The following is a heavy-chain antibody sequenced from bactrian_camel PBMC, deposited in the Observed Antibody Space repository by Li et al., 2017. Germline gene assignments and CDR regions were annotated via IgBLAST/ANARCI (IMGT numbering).Heavy chain of an antibody. J-gene: IGHJ4*01. CDR1: GYSTSNFC. D-gene: IGHD5*01. Sequence: DVQLVESGGGSVQPGGSLRLSCVPSGYSTSNFCMGWLRQAPGKEREGVAAIYPADGTTIIALSVKGRFTISQDNARQTVYLQMSSLTPEDTAMYYCAAATTSTTVMPCHISQPRTFYWGQGTQVTVS. V-gene: IGHV3S40*01. CDR2: IYPADGTT. CDR3: AAATTSTTVMPCHISQPRTFY.